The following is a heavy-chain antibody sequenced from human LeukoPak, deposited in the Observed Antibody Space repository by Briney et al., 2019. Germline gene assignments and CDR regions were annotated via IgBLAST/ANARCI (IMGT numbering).Heavy chain of an antibody. D-gene: IGHD5-12*01. Sequence: HPGGSLRLSCAASGFTVSSYYMTWVRQAPGKGLEWVSVIYSGGSTYYADSVKGRFTISRDNAKNSLYLQMNSLRAEDTAVYYCARPRGGYDLDYWGQGTLVTVSS. V-gene: IGHV3-53*01. CDR1: GFTVSSYY. CDR2: IYSGGST. J-gene: IGHJ4*02. CDR3: ARPRGGYDLDY.